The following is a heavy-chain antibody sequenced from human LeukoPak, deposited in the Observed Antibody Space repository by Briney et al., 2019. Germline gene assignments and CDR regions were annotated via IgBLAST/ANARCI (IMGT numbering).Heavy chain of an antibody. J-gene: IGHJ5*02. CDR3: AKGRYSSSWAPFDP. D-gene: IGHD4-11*01. V-gene: IGHV3-NL1*01. Sequence: GRSLRLSCAASGFTFSSYGMHWVRQAPGRGLEWVSSINTIGNKIYYGDSVKGRFTISRDNSKNTLSLQMNNLRAEDTAIYYCAKGRYSSSWAPFDPWGQGTLVTVSS. CDR1: GFTFSSYG. CDR2: INTIGNKI.